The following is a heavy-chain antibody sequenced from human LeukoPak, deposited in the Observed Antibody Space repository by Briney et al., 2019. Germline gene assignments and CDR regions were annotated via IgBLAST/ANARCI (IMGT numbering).Heavy chain of an antibody. CDR2: MSSNGGST. J-gene: IGHJ4*02. V-gene: IGHV3-64*01. Sequence: GSLRLSCAASGFTLSSYAMHWVRQAPGKGLEYVSAMSSNGGSTYYANSVKGRFTISRDNSKNTLYLQMGSLRAEDMAVYYCARDKGSGSYSAFDYWGQGTLVTVSS. D-gene: IGHD3-10*01. CDR1: GFTLSSYA. CDR3: ARDKGSGSYSAFDY.